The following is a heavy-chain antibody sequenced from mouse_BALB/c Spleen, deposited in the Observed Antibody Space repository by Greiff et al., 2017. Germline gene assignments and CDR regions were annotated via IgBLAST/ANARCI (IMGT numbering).Heavy chain of an antibody. D-gene: IGHD2-3*01. V-gene: IGHV1-67*01. Sequence: QVQLKESGPELVRPGVSVKISCKGSGYTFTDYAMHWVKQSHAKSLEWIGVISTYYGNTNYNQKFKGKATMTVDKSSSTAYMELARLTSEDSAIYYCARDDGYSGFAYWGQGTLVTVSA. CDR2: ISTYYGNT. J-gene: IGHJ3*01. CDR3: ARDDGYSGFAY. CDR1: GYTFTDYA.